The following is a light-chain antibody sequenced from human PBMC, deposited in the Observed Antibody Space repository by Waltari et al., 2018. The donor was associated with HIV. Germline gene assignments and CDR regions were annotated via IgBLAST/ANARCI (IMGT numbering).Light chain of an antibody. CDR1: TRTVAGYNS. CDR2: EVS. J-gene: IGLJ1*01. CDR3: SSFSSSSTPYV. Sequence: QSGLTQPASVSGSPGHPLTTPCTGTTRTVAGYNSVSCYQQHPGKAPKLIIYEVSNRPSGVSNRFSGSKSGNTASLTISGLQPEDETDYYCSSFSSSSTPYVFGTGTKVTVL. V-gene: IGLV2-14*01.